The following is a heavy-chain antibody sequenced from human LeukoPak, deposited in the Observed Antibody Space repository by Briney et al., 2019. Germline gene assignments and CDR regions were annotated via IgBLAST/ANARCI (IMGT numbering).Heavy chain of an antibody. CDR1: GFTFSDYY. J-gene: IGHJ4*02. CDR2: ISSSGSTI. Sequence: PGGSLRLSCAASGFTFSDYYMSWIRQAPGKGLEWVSYISSSGSTIYYADSVKGRFTISRDNAKNSLYLQMNSLRAEDTAVYYCARDEQEYYYDSSGLDGGYWGQGTLVTVSS. V-gene: IGHV3-11*01. CDR3: ARDEQEYYYDSSGLDGGY. D-gene: IGHD3-22*01.